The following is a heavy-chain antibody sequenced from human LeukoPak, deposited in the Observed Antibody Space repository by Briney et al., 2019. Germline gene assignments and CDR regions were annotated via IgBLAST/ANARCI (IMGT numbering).Heavy chain of an antibody. CDR2: IYYSGST. D-gene: IGHD3-10*01. CDR1: GGSISSGDYY. V-gene: IGHV4-30-4*01. Sequence: SETLSLTCTVSGGSISSGDYYWSWLRQPPGKGLEWIGYIYYSGSTYYNPSLKSRVTISVDTSKNQFSLKLSSVTAADTAVYYCARYGPVLYGMDVWGQGTTVTVSS. CDR3: ARYGPVLYGMDV. J-gene: IGHJ6*02.